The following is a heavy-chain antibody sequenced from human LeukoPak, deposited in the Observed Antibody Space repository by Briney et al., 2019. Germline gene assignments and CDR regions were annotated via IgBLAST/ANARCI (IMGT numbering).Heavy chain of an antibody. CDR2: IYPSDSDT. J-gene: IGHJ4*02. CDR3: ARPLQGIVGATGFDY. D-gene: IGHD1-26*01. CDR1: EYSFATYW. V-gene: IGHV5-51*01. Sequence: GESLKISCQGSEYSFATYWIAWLRQMPGKGLEWMGIIYPSDSDTRYSTSFEGQVTISADKSIKTAYRQWSSLKASDTAMCYCARPLQGIVGATGFDYWGQGTLVTVSS.